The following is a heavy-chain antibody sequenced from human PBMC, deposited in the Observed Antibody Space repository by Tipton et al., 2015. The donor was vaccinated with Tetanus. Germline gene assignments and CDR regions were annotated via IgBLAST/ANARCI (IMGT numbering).Heavy chain of an antibody. CDR3: ARGTGDY. D-gene: IGHD1-14*01. V-gene: IGHV4-39*07. J-gene: IGHJ4*02. Sequence: TLSLTCTVSGGSISSSYYYWGWIRQPPGKGLEWIGSLDYSGNTYYNSSLMSRVTISVDTSKNQFSLKPSSVTAADTAVYYCARGTGDYWGQGTLVTVSS. CDR2: LDYSGNT. CDR1: GGSISSSYYY.